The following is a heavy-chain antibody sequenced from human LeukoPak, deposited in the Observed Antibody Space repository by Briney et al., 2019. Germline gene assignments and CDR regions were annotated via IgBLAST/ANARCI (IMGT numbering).Heavy chain of an antibody. CDR2: ISGSGGST. CDR1: EFTFSSYA. CDR3: AKDQLEYSNLGSFDY. Sequence: GWSLRLSCAASEFTFSSYAMSWVRQAPGKGLEWVSAISGSGGSTYYADSVKGRFTISRDNSKNTLYLQMNSLRAEDTAVYYCAKDQLEYSNLGSFDYWGQGTLVTVSS. V-gene: IGHV3-23*01. D-gene: IGHD6-6*01. J-gene: IGHJ4*02.